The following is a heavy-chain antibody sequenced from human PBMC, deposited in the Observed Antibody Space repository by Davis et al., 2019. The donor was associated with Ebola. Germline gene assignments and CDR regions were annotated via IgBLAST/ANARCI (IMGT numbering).Heavy chain of an antibody. Sequence: MPSETLSLTCTVSGGSISSSSYYWGWIRQPPGKGLEWIGSIYSSGSTYYSPSLESRLTMSVDTSMNQFSLKLSSVTAADTAVYYCVQEMATAFDIWGQGTMVTVSS. V-gene: IGHV4-39*01. J-gene: IGHJ3*02. CDR1: GGSISSSSYY. CDR2: IYSSGST. CDR3: VQEMATAFDI. D-gene: IGHD5-24*01.